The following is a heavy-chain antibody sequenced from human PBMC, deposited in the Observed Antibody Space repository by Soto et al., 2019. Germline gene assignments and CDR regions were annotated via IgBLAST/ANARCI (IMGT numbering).Heavy chain of an antibody. Sequence: SGPTLVNPTQTLTLTCTFSGFSLSTSGVGVGWIRQPPGKALEWLALIYWVDDKRYSPSLKSRLTITKYTSKNQVVLTMTNMDPVDTATYYCAHRGGGGNNWNDRGWDFDYWGQGTLVTVSS. V-gene: IGHV2-5*02. D-gene: IGHD1-1*01. CDR1: GFSLSTSGVG. CDR2: IYWVDDK. J-gene: IGHJ4*02. CDR3: AHRGGGGNNWNDRGWDFDY.